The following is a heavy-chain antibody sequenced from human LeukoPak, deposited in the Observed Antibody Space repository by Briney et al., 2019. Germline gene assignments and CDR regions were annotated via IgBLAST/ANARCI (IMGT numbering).Heavy chain of an antibody. J-gene: IGHJ4*02. D-gene: IGHD6-19*01. CDR1: GFTFSSYA. CDR3: ARDQEQWLAQTIDY. CDR2: ISYDGSNK. Sequence: GGSLRLSCAASGFTFSSYAMHWVRQAPGKGLEWVAVISYDGSNKYYADSVKGRFTISRDNSKNTLYLQMNSLRAEDTAVYYCARDQEQWLAQTIDYWGQGTLVTVSS. V-gene: IGHV3-30*04.